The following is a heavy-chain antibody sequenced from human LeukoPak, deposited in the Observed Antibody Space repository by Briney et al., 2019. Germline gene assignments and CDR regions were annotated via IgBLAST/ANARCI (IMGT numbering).Heavy chain of an antibody. Sequence: GESLKISCKGSGYSFTSYWIGWVRQMPGKGLGWMGIIYHGDSDTRYSPSFQGQVTISADKSISTAYLQWSSLKASDTAMYYCARVGATTSGYYYYMDVWGKGTTVTISS. CDR1: GYSFTSYW. CDR2: IYHGDSDT. D-gene: IGHD4/OR15-4a*01. J-gene: IGHJ6*03. V-gene: IGHV5-51*01. CDR3: ARVGATTSGYYYYMDV.